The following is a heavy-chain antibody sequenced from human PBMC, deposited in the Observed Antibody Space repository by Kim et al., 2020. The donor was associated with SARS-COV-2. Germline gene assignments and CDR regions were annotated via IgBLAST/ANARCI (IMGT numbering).Heavy chain of an antibody. J-gene: IGHJ4*01. Sequence: GGSLRLSCAASGFTFSSYGMHWVRQAPGKGLEWVAVISYDGSNKYYADSVKGRFTISRDNSKNTLYLQMNSLRAEDTAVYYCANSDTAMALRGNFDYWG. D-gene: IGHD5-18*01. CDR3: ANSDTAMALRGNFDY. V-gene: IGHV3-30*18. CDR1: GFTFSSYG. CDR2: ISYDGSNK.